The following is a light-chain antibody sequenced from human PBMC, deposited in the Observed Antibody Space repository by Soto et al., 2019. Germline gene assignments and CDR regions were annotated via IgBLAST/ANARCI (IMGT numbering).Light chain of an antibody. V-gene: IGKV3-11*01. CDR2: DAS. J-gene: IGKJ4*01. Sequence: EIVLTQSPATLSLSPGERATLSCRASQSVSSYLAWYQWKPSQAPRLLIYDASNRATGIPARFSGSGSGTDFTLTISSLEPEDFAVFYCQQRSNWPLTFGGGTKVEIK. CDR1: QSVSSY. CDR3: QQRSNWPLT.